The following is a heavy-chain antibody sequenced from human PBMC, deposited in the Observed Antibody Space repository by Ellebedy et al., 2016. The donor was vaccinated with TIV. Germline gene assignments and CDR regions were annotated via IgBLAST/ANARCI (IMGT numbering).Heavy chain of an antibody. CDR3: AKDPNIVVVPAAIGNWFDP. CDR1: GFTFSDYY. CDR2: ISSSGSTI. D-gene: IGHD2-2*01. Sequence: GGSLRLSCAASGFTFSDYYMSWIRQAPGKGLEWVSYISSSGSTIYYADSVKGRFTISRDNAKNSLYLQMNSLRAEDTAVYYCAKDPNIVVVPAAIGNWFDPWGQGTLVTVSS. J-gene: IGHJ5*02. V-gene: IGHV3-11*01.